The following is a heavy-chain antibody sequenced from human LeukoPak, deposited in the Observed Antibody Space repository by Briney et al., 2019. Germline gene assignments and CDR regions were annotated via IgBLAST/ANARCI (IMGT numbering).Heavy chain of an antibody. CDR2: INPSNGYT. CDR3: ARQKWEQQGRDYYFNGLDV. D-gene: IGHD1-26*01. Sequence: ASVKVSCKASGYTFTSHGINWVRQAPGQGLEWMGWINPSNGYTNDAQKLQGRLTMTTDTSTSTANMELRSLRSDDTAVYYCARQKWEQQGRDYYFNGLDVWGPGTTVTVSS. J-gene: IGHJ6*02. CDR1: GYTFTSHG. V-gene: IGHV1-18*01.